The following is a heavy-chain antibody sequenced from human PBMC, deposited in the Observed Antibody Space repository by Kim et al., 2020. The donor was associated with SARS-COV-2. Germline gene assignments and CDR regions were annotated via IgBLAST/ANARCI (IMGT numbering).Heavy chain of an antibody. CDR2: GIP. CDR3: ARDRLQFYY. D-gene: IGHD5-12*01. V-gene: IGHV7-4-1*02. Sequence: GIPTYCQRFTGRFVFSLDTSVSTAYLQISSLKAEDTAVYYCARDRLQFYYWGQGTLVTVSS. J-gene: IGHJ4*02.